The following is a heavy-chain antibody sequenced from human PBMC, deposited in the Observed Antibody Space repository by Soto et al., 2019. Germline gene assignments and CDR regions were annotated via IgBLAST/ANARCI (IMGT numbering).Heavy chain of an antibody. Sequence: QVQLQESGPGLVKPSQTLSLTCTVSGGSISSGGDYWSWIRQHPGKGLEWIGFIYSSGSTYYNPSLKSRITISVETSKNQFSLKLSSVTAADTAVYYCARETCSSSSCYWYYFDYWGQGTLVTVSS. J-gene: IGHJ4*02. CDR2: IYSSGST. V-gene: IGHV4-31*03. CDR1: GGSISSGGDY. D-gene: IGHD2-2*01. CDR3: ARETCSSSSCYWYYFDY.